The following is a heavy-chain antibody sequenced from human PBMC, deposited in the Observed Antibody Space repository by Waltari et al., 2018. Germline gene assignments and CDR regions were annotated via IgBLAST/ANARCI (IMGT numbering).Heavy chain of an antibody. J-gene: IGHJ4*02. CDR3: ARGGSIRFLEWILFDY. D-gene: IGHD3-3*01. Sequence: QVQLVQSGSELKKHGASVKVSCQASGYTFNSYDVNWLRPAPGPGFEWMGGINNNTGKPTYAHGFTGRFVFSLDTSVSTAYLQISSLKAEDTAVDYCARGGSIRFLEWILFDYWGQGTLVTVSS. CDR2: INNNTGKP. V-gene: IGHV7-4-1*02. CDR1: GYTFNSYD.